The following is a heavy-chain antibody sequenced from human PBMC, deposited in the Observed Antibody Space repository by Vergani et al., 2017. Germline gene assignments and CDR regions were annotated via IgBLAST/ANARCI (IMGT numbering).Heavy chain of an antibody. CDR3: ALPPRRLVIENYGMDG. V-gene: IGHV1-69*12. D-gene: IGHD3-22*01. CDR1: VGTFSSYA. J-gene: IGHJ6*02. CDR2: IIPIFGTA. Sequence: QVQLVQSGAEVKKPGSSVKVPCKASVGTFSSYAIRWVRHAPGQGLEWMGGIIPIFGTANYAQKLQGRVTITADESTGTAYMELCSLRSEDTAVYSCALPPRRLVIENYGMDGWGQRTTVAVSS.